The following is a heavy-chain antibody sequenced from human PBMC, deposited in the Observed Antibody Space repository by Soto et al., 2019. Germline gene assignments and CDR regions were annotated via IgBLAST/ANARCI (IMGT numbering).Heavy chain of an antibody. Sequence: ASVKVSCKASGYTFTGYYMHWVRQAPGQGLEWMGWINPNSGGTNYAQKIQGWVTMTRDTSISTAYMELSRLRSDDTAVYYCARIAYRVATIGVYYYYYGMDVWGQGTTVTVSS. CDR1: GYTFTGYY. V-gene: IGHV1-2*04. CDR2: INPNSGGT. J-gene: IGHJ6*02. CDR3: ARIAYRVATIGVYYYYYGMDV. D-gene: IGHD5-12*01.